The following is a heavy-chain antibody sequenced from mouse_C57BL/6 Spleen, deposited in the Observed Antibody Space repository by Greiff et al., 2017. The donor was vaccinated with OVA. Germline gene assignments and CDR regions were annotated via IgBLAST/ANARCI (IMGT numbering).Heavy chain of an antibody. D-gene: IGHD1-1*01. CDR1: GYAFSSSW. CDR2: IYPGDGDT. CDR3: ARFGYGSSYYFDY. J-gene: IGHJ2*01. V-gene: IGHV1-82*01. Sequence: QVQLQQSGPELVKPGASVKISCKASGYAFSSSWMNWVKQRPGKGLEWIGRIYPGDGDTNYNGKFKGKATLTADNSSSTAYMQVSSLTSEDSAVYFCARFGYGSSYYFDYWGQGTTLTVSS.